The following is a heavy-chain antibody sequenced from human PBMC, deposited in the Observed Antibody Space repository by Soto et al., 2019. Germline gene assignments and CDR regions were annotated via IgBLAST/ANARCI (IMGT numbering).Heavy chain of an antibody. D-gene: IGHD6-19*01. CDR2: IIPIFGTA. CDR3: ARDSNGLEGDLFDP. J-gene: IGHJ5*02. Sequence: KLSCKDSGGSFNIYSISWVRQAPGQGLEWMGGIIPIFGTANYAQKFQGRVTITADESTSTAYMELSSLRSEDTAVYYCARDSNGLEGDLFDPLGQGTLVIGS. V-gene: IGHV1-69*01. CDR1: GGSFNIYS.